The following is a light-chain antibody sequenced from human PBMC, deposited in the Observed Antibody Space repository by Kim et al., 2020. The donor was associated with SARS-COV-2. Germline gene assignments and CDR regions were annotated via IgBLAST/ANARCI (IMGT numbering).Light chain of an antibody. Sequence: SYELTQPLSVSVALGQTARITCGGNNIGSKNVHWYQQKPGQAPELVIYRDSNRPSGIPERFSGSNSGNTATLTISRAQAGDEADYYCQVWDSSTAVFGGGTQLTVL. V-gene: IGLV3-9*01. CDR2: RDS. CDR3: QVWDSSTAV. J-gene: IGLJ2*01. CDR1: NIGSKN.